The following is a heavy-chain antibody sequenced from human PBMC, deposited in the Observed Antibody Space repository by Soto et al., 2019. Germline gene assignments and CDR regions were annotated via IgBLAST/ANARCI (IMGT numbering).Heavy chain of an antibody. CDR3: ACAGYIYGPKQLLN. D-gene: IGHD5-18*01. J-gene: IGHJ1*01. CDR2: INHSGST. V-gene: IGHV4-34*01. Sequence: SETLSLTCAVYGGSFSGYYWSWSRQPPGKGLEWIGEINHSGSTNYNPSLKSRVTISVDTSKNQFSLNLSSVTAADTAVYYCACAGYIYGPKQLLNSGQGTPVPVSS. CDR1: GGSFSGYY.